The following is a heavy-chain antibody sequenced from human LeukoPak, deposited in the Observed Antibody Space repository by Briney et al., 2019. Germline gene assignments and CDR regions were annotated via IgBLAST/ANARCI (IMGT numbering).Heavy chain of an antibody. CDR2: SRYDGSNK. CDR1: GFTFSSYG. J-gene: IGHJ6*03. CDR3: ARATNYYGSGSYPYYMDV. D-gene: IGHD3-10*01. V-gene: IGHV3-30*02. Sequence: GGSLRLSCAASGFTFSSYGMHWVRQAPGKGLDWVAFSRYDGSNKYYADSVKGRFTISRDNSKNTLYLQMNSLRAEDTAMYYCARATNYYGSGSYPYYMDVWGKGTTVTISS.